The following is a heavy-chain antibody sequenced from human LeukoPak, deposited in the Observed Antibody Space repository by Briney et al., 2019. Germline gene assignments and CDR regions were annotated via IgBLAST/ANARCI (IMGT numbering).Heavy chain of an antibody. CDR2: IYGGGGNR. D-gene: IGHD3-10*01. V-gene: IGHV1-46*01. J-gene: IGHJ4*02. CDR3: AREGTSTSHFDE. Sequence: ASVKVSCKSSGYTLINYHMHWVRQAPGQGREWMGVIYGGGGNRKYAQRCQGRVTMTRDTSTSTVYMELTSLRSEDTAVYYCAREGTSTSHFDEWGQGTLVTVSA. CDR1: GYTLINYH.